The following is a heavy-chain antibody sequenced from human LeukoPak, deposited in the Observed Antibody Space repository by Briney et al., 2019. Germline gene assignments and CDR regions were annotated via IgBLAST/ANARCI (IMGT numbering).Heavy chain of an antibody. Sequence: PSETLSLTCTVSGGSIISSSYYWGWIRQPPGKGLEWIGSIYYSGKTDYNPSLKSRVTISVETSKNQFSLKLSSVTAADTAVYYCARLHGDYSFDYWGQGTLVTVSS. J-gene: IGHJ4*02. CDR2: IYYSGKT. CDR3: ARLHGDYSFDY. D-gene: IGHD4-17*01. V-gene: IGHV4-39*07. CDR1: GGSIISSSYY.